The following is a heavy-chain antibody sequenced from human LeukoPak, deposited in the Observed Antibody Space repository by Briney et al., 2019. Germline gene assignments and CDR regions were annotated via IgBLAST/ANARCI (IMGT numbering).Heavy chain of an antibody. D-gene: IGHD1-1*01. J-gene: IGHJ4*02. CDR3: ARDHEPVPSANSPDY. CDR2: INPTSGGT. V-gene: IGHV1-2*02. Sequence: ASVKVSCKASGYTFNAYYIHWVRQAPGQGLEWMGWINPTSGGTNYAKKFQGRVTVIRGTSISTAYMELSRLRSDDTAFYYCARDHEPVPSANSPDYWGQGTLVTVSS. CDR1: GYTFNAYY.